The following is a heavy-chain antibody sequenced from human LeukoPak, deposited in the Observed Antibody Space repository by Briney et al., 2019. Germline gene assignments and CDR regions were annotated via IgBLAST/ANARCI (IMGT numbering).Heavy chain of an antibody. D-gene: IGHD2-2*01. CDR2: IIPIFGTA. J-gene: IGHJ6*03. CDR1: GGTFSSYA. V-gene: IGHV1-69*06. CDR3: ARGGYCSSTSCRTYYYYMDV. Sequence: SVKVSCKASGGTFSSYAISWVRQAPGQGLEWMGGIIPIFGTANYAQKFQGRVTITADKSTSTAYMELSSLRSEDTAVYYCARGGYCSSTSCRTYYYYMDVWGKGTTVTISS.